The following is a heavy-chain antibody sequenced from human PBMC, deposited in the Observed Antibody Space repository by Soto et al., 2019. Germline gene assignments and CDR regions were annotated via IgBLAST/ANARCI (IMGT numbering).Heavy chain of an antibody. D-gene: IGHD2-2*01. V-gene: IGHV4-39*01. CDR1: GASISSRDYY. J-gene: IGHJ4*02. Sequence: SETLSLTCSVSGASISSRDYYWGWIRQTPGKGLEWIGNIDYNGVTYYNPSLKSRVAVSKDTSKNQFSLKVASVTAADTAIYYCGRVMIGTSRHTDSDYWGQGTQVTVSS. CDR2: IDYNGVT. CDR3: GRVMIGTSRHTDSDY.